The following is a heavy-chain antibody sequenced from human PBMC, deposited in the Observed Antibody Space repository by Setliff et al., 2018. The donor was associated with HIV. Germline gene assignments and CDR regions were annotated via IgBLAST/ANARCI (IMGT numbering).Heavy chain of an antibody. Sequence: KTSETLSLTCTVSGGSISSGGYYWSWIRQPPGKGLEWIGYIYFTGSTNYNPSLKSRVTISLETSKNQFSLKLSSVTAADTAVYYCARGGGTSSPIDYHYYIDVWGKGTTVTVSS. J-gene: IGHJ6*03. CDR2: IYFTGST. V-gene: IGHV4-61*08. D-gene: IGHD6-6*01. CDR3: ARGGGTSSPIDYHYYIDV. CDR1: GGSISSGGYY.